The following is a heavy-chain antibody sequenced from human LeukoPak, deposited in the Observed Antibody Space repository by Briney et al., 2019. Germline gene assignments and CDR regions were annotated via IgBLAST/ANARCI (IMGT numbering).Heavy chain of an antibody. D-gene: IGHD2-15*01. CDR1: GFSFRNYW. V-gene: IGHV3-7*01. J-gene: IGHJ4*02. CDR3: ARDGGLHTNFDY. Sequence: GGSLRLSCAASGFSFRNYWMGWVRQAPGKGLEWVANTKPDGSAEYYADSVRGRFTASRDNANNLLYLQMNRLRAEDTAVYYCARDGGLHTNFDYWGQGTLLTVSS. CDR2: TKPDGSAE.